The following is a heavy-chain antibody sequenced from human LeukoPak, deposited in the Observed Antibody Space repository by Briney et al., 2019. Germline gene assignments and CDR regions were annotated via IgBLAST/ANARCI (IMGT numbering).Heavy chain of an antibody. Sequence: GGSLRLSCAASGFTFSSYAMHWVRQAPGKGLEWVAVISYDGSNKYYADSVKGRFTISRDNSKNTLYLQMDSLRDEDTAVYYCAKVFSITGYYYMDVWGKGTTVTVSS. CDR1: GFTFSSYA. V-gene: IGHV3-30-3*01. CDR3: AKVFSITGYYYMDV. CDR2: ISYDGSNK. J-gene: IGHJ6*03.